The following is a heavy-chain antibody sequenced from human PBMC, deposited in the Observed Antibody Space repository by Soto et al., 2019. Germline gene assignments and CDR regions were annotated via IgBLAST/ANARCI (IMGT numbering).Heavy chain of an antibody. CDR3: ARGGGSISSSRS. J-gene: IGHJ3*01. CDR1: GFIVSNSY. D-gene: IGHD6-6*01. CDR2: IYISGNT. V-gene: IGHV3-66*01. Sequence: PGGSLRLSCEVSGFIVSNSYMSWVRQAPGKGLEWISVIYISGNTHYADSVKGRFTISRDSSKNMLFLQMNDLRADDTAMYYCARGGGSISSSRSWGQGTMVTVSS.